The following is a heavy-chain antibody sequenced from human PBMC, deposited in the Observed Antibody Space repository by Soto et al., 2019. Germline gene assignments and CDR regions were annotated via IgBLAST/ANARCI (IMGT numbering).Heavy chain of an antibody. CDR3: ARDYIQFLEWLLSEGYGLAV. V-gene: IGHV3-48*02. Sequence: GGSLRLSCAASGFTFSSYSMNWVRQAPGKGLEWVSYISSSSSTIYYADSVKGRLTISRDNAKNSLYLQMNSLRDEDTAVYYCARDYIQFLEWLLSEGYGLAVGGKGTTVPVSP. CDR1: GFTFSSYS. D-gene: IGHD3-3*01. J-gene: IGHJ6*04. CDR2: ISSSSSTI.